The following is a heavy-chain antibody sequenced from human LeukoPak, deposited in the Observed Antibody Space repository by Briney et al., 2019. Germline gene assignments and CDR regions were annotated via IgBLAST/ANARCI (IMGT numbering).Heavy chain of an antibody. CDR1: GFTFSNYA. CDR2: ISDSGAST. CDR3: AKGGRGYSYGSLDC. J-gene: IGHJ4*01. V-gene: IGHV3-23*01. Sequence: GGSLRLSCAASGFTFSNYAMSWDRQAPGKGLEWVSPISDSGASTYYADSVKGRFTISRDNSKNTLYLQMNSLRVEDSAVYYCAKGGRGYSYGSLDCGGHVTLVTVS. D-gene: IGHD5-18*01.